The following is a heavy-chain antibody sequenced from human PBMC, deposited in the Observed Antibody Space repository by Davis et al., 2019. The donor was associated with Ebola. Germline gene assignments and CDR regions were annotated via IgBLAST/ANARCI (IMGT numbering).Heavy chain of an antibody. J-gene: IGHJ4*02. D-gene: IGHD6-19*01. CDR1: GFTFSSYS. Sequence: GGSLRLSCAASGFTFSSYSMNWVRQAPGKGLEWVSYISSSSSTIYYADSVKGRFTISRDNAKNSLYLQMNSLRAEDTAVYYCARAVAGFDYWGQGTLVTVSS. V-gene: IGHV3-48*04. CDR2: ISSSSSTI. CDR3: ARAVAGFDY.